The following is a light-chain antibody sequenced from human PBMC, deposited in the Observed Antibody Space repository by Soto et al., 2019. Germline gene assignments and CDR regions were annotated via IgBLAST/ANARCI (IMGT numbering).Light chain of an antibody. J-gene: IGLJ1*01. CDR3: SSFTSSSTYV. CDR1: SSDVGSYNR. Sequence: QCVLTQPPSVSGSPGQSVAISCTGTSSDVGSYNRVAWYQQPPGTAPKLMIYEVSNRPSGVPDRLSGSKSGNTASLTISGLQAEDEADYYCSSFTSSSTYVFGTGTKVTVL. CDR2: EVS. V-gene: IGLV2-18*02.